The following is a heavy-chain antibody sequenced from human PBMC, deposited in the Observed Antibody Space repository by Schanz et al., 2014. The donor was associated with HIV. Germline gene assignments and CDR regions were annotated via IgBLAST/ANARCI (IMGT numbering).Heavy chain of an antibody. D-gene: IGHD3-3*01. V-gene: IGHV3-30*18. J-gene: IGHJ6*02. CDR3: AKDQGYDFWSGYYHYHDMDV. Sequence: QVQLVESGGGGVQPGRRERDGWGAAGGNFSSYGMHWVRQAPGKGLEWVAVISYDGSNKYYADSVKGRLSISRDNSKNTLYLQMNSLRAEDTAVYYCAKDQGYDFWSGYYHYHDMDVWGQGTTVTVSS. CDR1: GGNFSSYG. CDR2: ISYDGSNK.